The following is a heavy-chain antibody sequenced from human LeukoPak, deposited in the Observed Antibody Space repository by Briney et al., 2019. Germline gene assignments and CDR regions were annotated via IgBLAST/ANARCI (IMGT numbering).Heavy chain of an antibody. D-gene: IGHD3-16*01. V-gene: IGHV1-69*04. Sequence: GSSVKVSCKASGGTFSSYTISWVRQAHGQGLEWMGRIIPILGIANYAQKFQGRVTITADKSTSTAYMELSSLRSEDTAVYYCARDYTPGLDAFDIWGQGTMVTVSS. CDR2: IIPILGIA. CDR3: ARDYTPGLDAFDI. CDR1: GGTFSSYT. J-gene: IGHJ3*02.